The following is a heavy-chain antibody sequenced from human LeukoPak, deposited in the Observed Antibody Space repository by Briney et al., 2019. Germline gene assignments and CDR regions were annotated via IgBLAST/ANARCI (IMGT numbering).Heavy chain of an antibody. D-gene: IGHD3-10*01. CDR1: GFTFSSYG. CDR3: AKDPGYYYGSGTLDY. V-gene: IGHV3-30*02. Sequence: QPGGSLRLTCAASGFTFSSYGMNWVRQAPGKGLEWVSFIRCDGGNIDYADSVKGRFTISRDNAKNSLYLQMNSLRAEDTALYYCAKDPGYYYGSGTLDYWGQGTLVTVSS. J-gene: IGHJ4*02. CDR2: IRCDGGNI.